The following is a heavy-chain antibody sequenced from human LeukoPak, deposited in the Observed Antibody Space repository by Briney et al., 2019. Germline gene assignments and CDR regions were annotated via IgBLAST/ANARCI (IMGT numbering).Heavy chain of an antibody. J-gene: IGHJ4*02. CDR2: IKQEGSVK. CDR3: ARADPRYCSSTSCYNY. V-gene: IGHV3-7*01. Sequence: GGALKLSRAASRFTFSSYWMSRVRQAPGKGLEWVANIKQEGSVKYYVDSVQGRFTICRDNAKSSLYLQMNSLRAEDTAVYYCARADPRYCSSTSCYNYWGQGTLVTVSS. CDR1: RFTFSSYW. D-gene: IGHD2-2*02.